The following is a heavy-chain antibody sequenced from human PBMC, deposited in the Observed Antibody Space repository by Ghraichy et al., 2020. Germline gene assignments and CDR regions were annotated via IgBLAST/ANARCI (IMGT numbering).Heavy chain of an antibody. CDR1: GYTFTNYY. V-gene: IGHV1-46*01. D-gene: IGHD3-3*01. CDR2: INPSGGTT. CDR3: ARVAEWLDS. J-gene: IGHJ4*02. Sequence: ASVKVSCKAFGYTFTNYYVHWVRQAPGQGLEWMGLINPSGGTTTYAQKFQGRVTMTRDTSTSTVYMDLSSLRSEDTAVYYCARVAEWLDSWGQGTLVTVSS.